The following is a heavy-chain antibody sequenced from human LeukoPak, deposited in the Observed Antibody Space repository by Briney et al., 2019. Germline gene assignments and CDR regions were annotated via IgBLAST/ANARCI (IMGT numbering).Heavy chain of an antibody. Sequence: SVKVSCKASGYTFTSYAMTWVRQAPGQGLEWMGGIIPIFGTANYAQKFQGRVTITADESTSTAYMELSSLRSEDTAVYYCAGSRVDSSGYYSFHYFDYWGQGTLVTVSS. V-gene: IGHV1-69*13. CDR3: AGSRVDSSGYYSFHYFDY. D-gene: IGHD3-22*01. CDR1: GYTFTSYA. J-gene: IGHJ4*02. CDR2: IIPIFGTA.